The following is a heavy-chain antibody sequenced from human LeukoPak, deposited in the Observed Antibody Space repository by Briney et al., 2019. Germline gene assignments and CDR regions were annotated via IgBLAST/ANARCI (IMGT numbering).Heavy chain of an antibody. CDR3: ARGSYFRVLYYYYMDV. D-gene: IGHD2/OR15-2a*01. CDR1: GFTFSDYY. J-gene: IGHJ6*03. V-gene: IGHV3-11*01. CDR2: ISSSGSTI. Sequence: GGSLRLSCAASGFTFSDYYMSWIRQAPGKGREWVSYISSSGSTIYYADSVKGRFTISRDNAKNPLYLQMNSLRAEDTAVYYCARGSYFRVLYYYYMDVWGKGTTVTVSS.